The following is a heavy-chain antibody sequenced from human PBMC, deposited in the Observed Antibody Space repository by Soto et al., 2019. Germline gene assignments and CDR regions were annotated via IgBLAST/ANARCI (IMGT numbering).Heavy chain of an antibody. Sequence: PGESLKISCKGSGYSFTSYWIGWVRQMPGKGLEWMGIIYPGDSDTRYSPSFQGQATISADKSISTAYLQWSSLKASDTAMYFCARGGVVAAPTTYYYHYGMDVWGQGTTVTVSS. V-gene: IGHV5-51*01. CDR1: GYSFTSYW. CDR3: ARGGVVAAPTTYYYHYGMDV. J-gene: IGHJ6*02. CDR2: IYPGDSDT. D-gene: IGHD2-15*01.